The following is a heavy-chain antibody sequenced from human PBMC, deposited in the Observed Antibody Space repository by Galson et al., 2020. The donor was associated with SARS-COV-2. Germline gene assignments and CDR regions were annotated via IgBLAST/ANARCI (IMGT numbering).Heavy chain of an antibody. Sequence: GGSLRLSCAASGFSFSSYAMSWVRQAPGKGLEWVSAISGSGGNTYYADSVKGRCTISRDNSKNTLYLQMSSLRADDTAVYYCVKDMLETTEGTYYYYGMDVWGQGTTVTVSS. CDR3: VKDMLETTEGTYYYYGMDV. D-gene: IGHD2-8*01. V-gene: IGHV3-23*01. J-gene: IGHJ6*02. CDR1: GFSFSSYA. CDR2: ISGSGGNT.